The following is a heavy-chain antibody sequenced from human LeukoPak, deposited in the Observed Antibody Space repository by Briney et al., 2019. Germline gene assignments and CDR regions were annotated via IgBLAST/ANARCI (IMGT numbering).Heavy chain of an antibody. D-gene: IGHD2-8*01. V-gene: IGHV1-46*01. Sequence: ASVKVSCKASGYTFTSYYMHWVRQAPGQGLEWMGIINPSGGSTSYAQKFQGRVTMTRDTSTSTVYMELCSLRSEDTAVYYCARVFCVHGVCYTGDWFDPWGQGTLVTVSS. CDR3: ARVFCVHGVCYTGDWFDP. CDR2: INPSGGST. J-gene: IGHJ5*02. CDR1: GYTFTSYY.